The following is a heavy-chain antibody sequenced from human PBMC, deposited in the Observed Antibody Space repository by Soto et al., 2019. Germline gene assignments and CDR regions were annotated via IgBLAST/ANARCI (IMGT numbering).Heavy chain of an antibody. Sequence: SETLSLTCAVYGGSFSGYYWSWIRQPPGKGLEWIGEINHSGSTNYNPSLKSRVTISVDTSKNQFSLKLSSVTAADTAVYYCARVRGHNYYYYYMDVWGKGTTVTVSS. CDR1: GGSFSGYY. CDR3: ARVRGHNYYYYYMDV. V-gene: IGHV4-34*01. CDR2: INHSGST. D-gene: IGHD3-10*01. J-gene: IGHJ6*03.